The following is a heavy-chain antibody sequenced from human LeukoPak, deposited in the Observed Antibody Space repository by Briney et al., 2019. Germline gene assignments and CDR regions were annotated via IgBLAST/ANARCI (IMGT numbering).Heavy chain of an antibody. CDR1: GFTFDDYA. Sequence: GGSLRLSCAASGFTFDDYAMHWVRQAPGKGLEWVSGISWNSGSIGYADSVKGRFTISRDNAKNSLYLQMNSLRAEDTALYYCAKDRAYGGPDWRDFDYWGQGTLVTVSS. CDR2: ISWNSGSI. D-gene: IGHD4/OR15-4a*01. V-gene: IGHV3-9*01. J-gene: IGHJ4*02. CDR3: AKDRAYGGPDWRDFDY.